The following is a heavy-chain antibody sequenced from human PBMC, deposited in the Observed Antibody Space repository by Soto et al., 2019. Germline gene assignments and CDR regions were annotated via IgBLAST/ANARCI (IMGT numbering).Heavy chain of an antibody. CDR1: GGSTSSYY. J-gene: IGHJ4*02. CDR2: IYYSGST. V-gene: IGHV4-59*12. D-gene: IGHD3-10*01. CDR3: ARGFHGSGSYLAPFDY. Sequence: SETLSLTCSVSGGSTSSYYWSWIRQPPGKGLEWIGYIYYSGSTDYSPSLKSRLTMSVDTSKNQFSLKLSSVTAADTAVYYCARGFHGSGSYLAPFDYWGQGTLVTVSS.